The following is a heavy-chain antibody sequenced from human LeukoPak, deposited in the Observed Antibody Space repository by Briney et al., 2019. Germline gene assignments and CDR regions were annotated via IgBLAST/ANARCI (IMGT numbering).Heavy chain of an antibody. CDR1: GVTFSNDW. Sequence: GGSLRLSCAASGVTFSNDWMHWVRQAPGKGLVWVSRINTDGSTTTYADSVKGRFTISRDNAKNTLFLQMNSLRVEDTAVHYCTRGRGGRYHYWGQGTLVTVSS. J-gene: IGHJ4*02. CDR2: INTDGSTT. V-gene: IGHV3-74*01. D-gene: IGHD3-16*02. CDR3: TRGRGGRYHY.